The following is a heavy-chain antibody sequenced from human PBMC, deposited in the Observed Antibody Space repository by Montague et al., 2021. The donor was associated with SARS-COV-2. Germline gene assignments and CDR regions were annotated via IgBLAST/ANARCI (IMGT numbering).Heavy chain of an antibody. CDR1: GGSISSYY. J-gene: IGHJ6*02. D-gene: IGHD3-10*01. CDR3: AREAWYGDKTSASEYYGMDV. V-gene: IGHV4-4*07. CDR2: IYTSGST. Sequence: SETLSLTCTVSGGSISSYYWSWIRQPAGKGLEWIGRIYTSGSTXXXPSXXXRVTMSVDTAKTQFSLKLSSVTAADTAVYYCAREAWYGDKTSASEYYGMDVSGQGTTVTVSS.